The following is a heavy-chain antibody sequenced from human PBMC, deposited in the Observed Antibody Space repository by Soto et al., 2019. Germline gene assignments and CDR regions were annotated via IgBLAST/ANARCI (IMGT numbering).Heavy chain of an antibody. V-gene: IGHV3-23*01. CDR1: GFTFGPYA. CDR2: ISGDTGSP. J-gene: IGHJ4*01. CDR3: AKDGVLRGIHPTIFDS. Sequence: EVQLLESGGGLRQPGGSLRLSCAASGFTFGPYAMSWVRQAPGKGLEWVSSISGDTGSPYYADSVKGRFTISRDNSKSTLCLQMNSLRADDTAVYFCAKDGVLRGIHPTIFDSWGQGSLVTVSS. D-gene: IGHD5-12*01.